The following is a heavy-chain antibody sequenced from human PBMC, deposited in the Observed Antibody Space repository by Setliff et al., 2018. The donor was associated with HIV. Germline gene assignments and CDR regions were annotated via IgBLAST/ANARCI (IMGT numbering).Heavy chain of an antibody. CDR1: GGSITSGNYF. CDR2: MYTDGST. CDR3: ARAEPGRNLANPQSDY. V-gene: IGHV4-61*09. D-gene: IGHD1-7*01. Sequence: SETLSLTCTVSGGSITSGNYFWSWIRQPAGKGLEWIGHMYTDGSTNYNPSFKSRVTISADTSKNQFSLKLSSVTAADTAVYYCARAEPGRNLANPQSDYWGQGTLVTVSS. J-gene: IGHJ4*02.